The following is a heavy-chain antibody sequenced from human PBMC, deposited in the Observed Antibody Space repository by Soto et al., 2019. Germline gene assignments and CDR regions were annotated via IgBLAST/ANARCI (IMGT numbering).Heavy chain of an antibody. J-gene: IGHJ5*02. D-gene: IGHD4-17*01. CDR1: GGTFSSYA. Sequence: QVQLVQSGAEVKKPGSSVKVSCKASGGTFSSYAISWVRQAPGQGLEWMGGIIPIFGTANYAQKFQGRVTITADESTSTAYMELRSLRSEDTAVYYCARTRHDYGGQPYNWFDPWGQGTLVTVSS. CDR2: IIPIFGTA. CDR3: ARTRHDYGGQPYNWFDP. V-gene: IGHV1-69*12.